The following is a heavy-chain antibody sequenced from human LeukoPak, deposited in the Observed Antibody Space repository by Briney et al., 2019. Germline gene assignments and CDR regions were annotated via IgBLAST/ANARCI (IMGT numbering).Heavy chain of an antibody. V-gene: IGHV4-59*01. J-gene: IGHJ6*02. CDR1: GGSISRYY. CDR3: ARARTQNPRYYYYYYGMDV. D-gene: IGHD2-15*01. CDR2: IYYSGST. Sequence: SETLSLTCTVSGGSISRYYWSWIRQPPRKGLDWIGYIYYSGSTNYNPSLKSRVTISVDTCKNQFSLKLSSVTAADTAVYYCARARTQNPRYYYYYYGMDVWGQGTTVTVSS.